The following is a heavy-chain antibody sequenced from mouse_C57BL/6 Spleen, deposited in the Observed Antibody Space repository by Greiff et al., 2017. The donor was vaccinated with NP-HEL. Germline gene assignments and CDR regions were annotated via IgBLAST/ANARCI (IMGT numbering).Heavy chain of an antibody. CDR1: GYTFTSYW. CDR2: IHPNSGST. J-gene: IGHJ4*01. D-gene: IGHD2-3*01. V-gene: IGHV1-64*01. Sequence: QVQLQQPGAELVKPGASVKLSCKASGYTFTSYWMHWVKQRPGQGLEWIGMIHPNSGSTKYNEKFKSKATLTVDKSSSTAYMQLSSLTSEDSAVYYCATYDGYYYAMDYWGQGTSVTVSS. CDR3: ATYDGYYYAMDY.